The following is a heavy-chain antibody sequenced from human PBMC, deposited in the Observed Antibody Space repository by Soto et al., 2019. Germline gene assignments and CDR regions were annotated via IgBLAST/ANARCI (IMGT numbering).Heavy chain of an antibody. CDR2: ISSSGSYI. CDR1: GFTFSSYS. J-gene: IGHJ4*02. V-gene: IGHV3-21*01. CDR3: AGDWSY. Sequence: GGSLRLSCAASGFTFSSYSLNWVRQAPGKGLEWVSSISSSGSYIYYADSVKGRFTISRDNAKNSLYLQMNSLRAEDTAVYYCAGDWSYWGQGTLVTVSS.